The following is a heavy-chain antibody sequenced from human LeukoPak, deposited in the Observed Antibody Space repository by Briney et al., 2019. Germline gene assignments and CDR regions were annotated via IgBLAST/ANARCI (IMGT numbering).Heavy chain of an antibody. CDR2: ISYDGSNK. J-gene: IGHJ6*02. V-gene: IGHV3-30*18. D-gene: IGHD3-9*01. CDR1: GFTFSSYG. CDR3: AKTLLRYFDWLMRLPHYYYYYGMDV. Sequence: GVSLRLSCAASGFTFSSYGMHWVRQAPGKGLEWVAVISYDGSNKYYADSVKGRFTISRDNSKNTLYLQMNSLRAEDTAVYYCAKTLLRYFDWLMRLPHYYYYYGMDVWGQGTTVTVSS.